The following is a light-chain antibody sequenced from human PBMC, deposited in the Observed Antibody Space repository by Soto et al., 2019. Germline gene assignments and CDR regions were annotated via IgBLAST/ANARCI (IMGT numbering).Light chain of an antibody. J-gene: IGKJ5*01. CDR1: QSVSSN. Sequence: DIAMTHAPATLSPPPVGRGKLSFLASQSVSSNLAWYQQKPGQSHRLIIYGAYNRATGIPARFSGSGSGTDFTLTISSIEPEDFAVYYCKKRSNWPITFGKGPRLALK. V-gene: IGKV3-11*01. CDR2: GAY. CDR3: KKRSNWPIT.